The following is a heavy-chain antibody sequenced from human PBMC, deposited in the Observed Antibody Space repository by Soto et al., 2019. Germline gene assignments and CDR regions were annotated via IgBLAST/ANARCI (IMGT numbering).Heavy chain of an antibody. V-gene: IGHV1-3*01. CDR2: INAANGDT. CDR3: VRRHVSATGIDWFDP. Sequence: ASVTVSCKASGYTFTSYGIHWVRQAPGQRLEWMGWINAANGDTKYSPKFQGRVTITRDTSARTAYMELSSLRSEDTAVYYCVRRHVSATGIDWFDPWGQGTPVTVSS. CDR1: GYTFTSYG. J-gene: IGHJ5*02. D-gene: IGHD6-13*01.